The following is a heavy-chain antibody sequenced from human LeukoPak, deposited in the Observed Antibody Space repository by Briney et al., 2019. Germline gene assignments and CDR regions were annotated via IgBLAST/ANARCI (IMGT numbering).Heavy chain of an antibody. V-gene: IGHV4-34*01. CDR2: INHSGST. CDR3: VREESPPWFAP. D-gene: IGHD2/OR15-2a*01. Sequence: SETLSLTCAVYGGSFSGYYWSWIRQPPGKGLEWIGEINHSGSTNYNPSLKSRVTISVDTSKNQFSLKLSSVTAADTAVYYCVREESPPWFAPWGQGPLVTVSS. CDR1: GGSFSGYY. J-gene: IGHJ5*02.